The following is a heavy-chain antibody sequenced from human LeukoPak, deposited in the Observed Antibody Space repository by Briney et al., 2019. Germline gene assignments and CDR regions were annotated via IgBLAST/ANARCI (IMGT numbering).Heavy chain of an antibody. CDR1: GYTFTSYA. CDR3: ARDRIRTNRSYYYYYGMDV. V-gene: IGHV1-3*01. J-gene: IGHJ6*02. D-gene: IGHD1-1*01. Sequence: ASVKVSCKASGYTFTSYAMHWVRQAPGQRLEWMGWINAGNGNTKYSQKFQGRVTITRDTSASTAYMELSSLRSEDTAVYYCARDRIRTNRSYYYYYGMDVWGQGTTVTVSS. CDR2: INAGNGNT.